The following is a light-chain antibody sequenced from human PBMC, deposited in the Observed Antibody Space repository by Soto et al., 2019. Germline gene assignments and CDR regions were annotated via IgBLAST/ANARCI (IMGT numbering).Light chain of an antibody. V-gene: IGLV2-14*03. Sequence: QSALTQPASVSGSPGQSITISCTGTSSDVGGFDYVSWYQHHPGKVPKLMIYDVFNRPSGIPNRFSGSKSGNTASLTISGLQPEDEADYYCSSFTSRSTLLFGGGTKVTVL. CDR3: SSFTSRSTLL. CDR2: DVF. CDR1: SSDVGGFDY. J-gene: IGLJ2*01.